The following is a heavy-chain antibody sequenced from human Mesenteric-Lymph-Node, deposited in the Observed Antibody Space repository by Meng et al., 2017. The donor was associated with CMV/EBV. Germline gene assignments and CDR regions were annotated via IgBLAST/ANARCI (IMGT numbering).Heavy chain of an antibody. Sequence: GESLKISCAASGFTFSSYSMNWVRQAPGKGLEWVSYISSSSSTIYYADSVKGRFTISRDNAKNSLYLQMNSLRAEDTAVYYCARDGLKTLHYYYGMDVWGQGTTVTVSS. V-gene: IGHV3-48*04. CDR3: ARDGLKTLHYYYGMDV. J-gene: IGHJ6*02. CDR1: GFTFSSYS. CDR2: ISSSSSTI.